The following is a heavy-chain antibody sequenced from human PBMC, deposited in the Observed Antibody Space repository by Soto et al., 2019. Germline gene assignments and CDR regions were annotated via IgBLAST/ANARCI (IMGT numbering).Heavy chain of an antibody. J-gene: IGHJ4*02. Sequence: QVQPQESGPGLVKPSQTLSLTCTVSGGSISSGDYYWSWIRHPPGKVLEWIGYIYYTGSTYYTPSLKCLVTLSVDTSKNQSPLKLSSVTAADTAVYYCARAQGSGFLVSWGQGTLVTVSS. D-gene: IGHD3-10*01. V-gene: IGHV4-30-4*01. CDR3: ARAQGSGFLVS. CDR2: IYYTGST. CDR1: GGSISSGDYY.